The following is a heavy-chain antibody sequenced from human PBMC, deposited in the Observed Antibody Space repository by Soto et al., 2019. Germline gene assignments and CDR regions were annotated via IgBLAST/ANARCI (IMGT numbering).Heavy chain of an antibody. D-gene: IGHD1-1*01. CDR2: ISSSSSTI. J-gene: IGHJ6*03. V-gene: IGHV3-48*01. CDR3: ARSEQTGTTVNYYYYMDV. Sequence: GGSLRLSRAASGFTFSSYSMNWVRQAPGKGLEWVSYISSSSSTIYYADSVKGRFTISRDNAKNSLYLQMNSLRAEDTAVYYCARSEQTGTTVNYYYYMDVWGKGTTVTVSS. CDR1: GFTFSSYS.